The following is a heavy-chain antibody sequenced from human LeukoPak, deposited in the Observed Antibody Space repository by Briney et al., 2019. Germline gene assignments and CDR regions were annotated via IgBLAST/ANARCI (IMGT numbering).Heavy chain of an antibody. CDR1: GYIFTSYG. CDR2: ISVYNGNT. D-gene: IGHD3-22*01. J-gene: IGHJ5*02. V-gene: IGHV1-18*01. Sequence: ASVTVSFKASGYIFTSYGMSWVRQAPGQGLEGVGWISVYNGNTNYPQRLQGRVTMTTDPSTTTAYMELRSLRSDDTAVYYCARDINGYYYDSHGYYPTDLWGQGTLVTVSS. CDR3: ARDINGYYYDSHGYYPTDL.